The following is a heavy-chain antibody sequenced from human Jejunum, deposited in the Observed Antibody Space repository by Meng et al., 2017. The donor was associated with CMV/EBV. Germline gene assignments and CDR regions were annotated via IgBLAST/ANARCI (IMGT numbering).Heavy chain of an antibody. D-gene: IGHD2-15*01. Sequence: RVRPAPGQGLEWVGCMNPNNGKTGYAQKFQVRFTMTWNTSISTAYMELSSLRSEDTAIYYCASHQQFCSGGSCYSLGYYYGMDVWGQGTTVTVSS. CDR3: ASHQQFCSGGSCYSLGYYYGMDV. J-gene: IGHJ6*02. CDR2: MNPNNGKT. V-gene: IGHV1-8*01.